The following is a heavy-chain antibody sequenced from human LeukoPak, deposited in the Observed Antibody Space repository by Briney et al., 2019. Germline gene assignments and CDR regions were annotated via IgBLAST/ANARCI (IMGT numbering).Heavy chain of an antibody. CDR2: INHSGST. Sequence: SETLSLTCAVYGESFSGYHWSWIRQPPGKGLEWIGEINHSGSTNYNPSLKSRVTISVDTSKNQSSLKLSSVTDADTAVYYCSRSRITGTAPYGYWGQGTLVTVSS. CDR1: GESFSGYH. V-gene: IGHV4-34*01. D-gene: IGHD1-7*01. J-gene: IGHJ4*02. CDR3: SRSRITGTAPYGY.